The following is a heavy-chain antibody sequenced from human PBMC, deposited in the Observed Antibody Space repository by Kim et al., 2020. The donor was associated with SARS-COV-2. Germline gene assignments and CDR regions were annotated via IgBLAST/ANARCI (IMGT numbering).Heavy chain of an antibody. V-gene: IGHV4-31*02. D-gene: IGHD1-26*01. CDR3: ARGRPTSGSSDALDI. J-gene: IGHJ3*02. Sequence: NPSLKSRVTISVDKANSHFSLKLSSVTAADTAVYYCARGRPTSGSSDALDIWGQGTMVTVSS.